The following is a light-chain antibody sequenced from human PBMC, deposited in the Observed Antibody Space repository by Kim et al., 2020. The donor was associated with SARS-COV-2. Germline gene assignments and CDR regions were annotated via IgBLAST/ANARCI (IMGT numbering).Light chain of an antibody. J-gene: IGKJ2*01. CDR3: QQYNNWPLYT. CDR1: QSVSSN. Sequence: IVMTQSPATLSVSPGERATLSCRASQSVSSNLAWYQKKPGQAPRLLIYGASMRATGIPARFSGSGSETEFTLTITSLQSEDFAIYYCQQYNNWPLYTFGQGTKLEIK. CDR2: GAS. V-gene: IGKV3-15*01.